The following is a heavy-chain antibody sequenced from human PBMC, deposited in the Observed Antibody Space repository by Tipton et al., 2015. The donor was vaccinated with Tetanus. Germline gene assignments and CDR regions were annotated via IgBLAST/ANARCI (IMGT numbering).Heavy chain of an antibody. D-gene: IGHD3-10*01. Sequence: TLSLTCIVSGGSMSGSGHYGAWVRQSPGKGLEWIGSISYSGRTYYSPSLKSRVTMSVDTSRKDFSVRLGSVTAADTAVYYCARLREIVSRSGWAFDYRGQGILVTVSS. CDR1: GGSMSGSGHY. J-gene: IGHJ4*02. CDR2: ISYSGRT. CDR3: ARLREIVSRSGWAFDY. V-gene: IGHV4-39*02.